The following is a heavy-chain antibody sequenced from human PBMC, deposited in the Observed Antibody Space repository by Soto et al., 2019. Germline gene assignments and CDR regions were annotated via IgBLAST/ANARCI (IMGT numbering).Heavy chain of an antibody. D-gene: IGHD6-19*01. CDR2: ISSDGSKK. CDR3: AEDGDSNGWPGPDY. CDR1: GFTFSGYG. J-gene: IGHJ4*02. V-gene: IGHV3-30*18. Sequence: QVHLVESGGGVVQPGRSLRLSCAASGFTFSGYGVHWVRQAPGKGPEWVAVISSDGSKKYYADSVKGRFTISRDNSKNPLYLQMNSLRAEDTAVYYCAEDGDSNGWPGPDYWGQGTLVTVSS.